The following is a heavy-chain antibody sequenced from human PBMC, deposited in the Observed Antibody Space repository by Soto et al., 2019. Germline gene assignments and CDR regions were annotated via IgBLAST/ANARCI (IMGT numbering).Heavy chain of an antibody. Sequence: KLSETLSLTCSVSGGSFSNSYWTWIRQPAGKRLEWIGRIYTSGSTTYNPSLKSRVTLSLDTSKGQFSLRLTSVTAADTAVYYWVRAPLRTAIQKEAFDLWGQGTMVTIS. J-gene: IGHJ3*01. CDR2: IYTSGST. CDR3: VRAPLRTAIQKEAFDL. V-gene: IGHV4-4*07. D-gene: IGHD2-21*02. CDR1: GGSFSNSY.